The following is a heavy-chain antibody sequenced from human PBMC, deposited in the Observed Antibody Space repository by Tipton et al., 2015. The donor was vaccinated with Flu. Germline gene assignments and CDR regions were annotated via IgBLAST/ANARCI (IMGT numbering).Heavy chain of an antibody. V-gene: IGHV4-34*01. CDR2: INHSGST. D-gene: IGHD3-22*01. J-gene: IGHJ3*02. Sequence: TLSLTCAVYGGSFSGYYWSWIRQPPGKGLEWIGEINHSGSTNYNPSLKSRVTISVDTPKNQFSLKLSSVTAADTAVYYCARGGIGYYYDSSGTGHYAFDIWGQGTMVTVSS. CDR1: GGSFSGYY. CDR3: ARGGIGYYYDSSGTGHYAFDI.